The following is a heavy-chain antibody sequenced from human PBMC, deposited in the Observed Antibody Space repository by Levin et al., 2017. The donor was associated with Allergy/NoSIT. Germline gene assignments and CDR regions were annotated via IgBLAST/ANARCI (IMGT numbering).Heavy chain of an antibody. CDR1: GFTFSSYA. V-gene: IGHV3-30*04. Sequence: AGGSLRLSCAASGFTFSSYAMHWVRQAPGKGLEWLAVISSDGSDIRYADSVRGRFTISRDNSKKTLSLQMDSLRPEDTAVYHCAKEGYSGSPYGYFDSWGQGTLVTVSS. CDR2: ISSDGSDI. CDR3: AKEGYSGSPYGYFDS. D-gene: IGHD1-26*01. J-gene: IGHJ4*02.